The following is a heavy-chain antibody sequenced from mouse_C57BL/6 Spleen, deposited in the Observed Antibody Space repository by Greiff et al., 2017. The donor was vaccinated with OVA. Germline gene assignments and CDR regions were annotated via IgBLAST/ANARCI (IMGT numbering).Heavy chain of an antibody. CDR1: GYSITSGYY. V-gene: IGHV3-6*01. D-gene: IGHD1-1*01. Sequence: VQLKESGPGLVKPSQSLSLTCSVTGYSITSGYYWNWIRQFPGNKLEWMGYISYDGSNNYNPSLKNRISITRDTSKNQFFLKLNSVTTEDTATYYCAREQITTVDYWGQGTSVTVSS. J-gene: IGHJ4*01. CDR3: AREQITTVDY. CDR2: ISYDGSN.